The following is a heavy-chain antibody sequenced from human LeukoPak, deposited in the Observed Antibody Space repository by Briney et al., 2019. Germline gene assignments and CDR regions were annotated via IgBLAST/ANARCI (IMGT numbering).Heavy chain of an antibody. J-gene: IGHJ3*02. CDR3: ARETRVWGSYRDDAFDI. Sequence: PGGSLRLSCAASGFTFSSYEMNWVRQAPGKGLEWVSYISSSGSTIYYADSVKGRFTISRDNAKNSLYLQMNSLRAEDTAVYYCARETRVWGSYRDDAFDIWGQGTMVTVSS. D-gene: IGHD3-16*02. CDR1: GFTFSSYE. CDR2: ISSSGSTI. V-gene: IGHV3-48*03.